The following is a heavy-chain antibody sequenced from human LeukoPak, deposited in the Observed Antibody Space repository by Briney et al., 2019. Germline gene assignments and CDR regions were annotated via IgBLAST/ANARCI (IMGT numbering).Heavy chain of an antibody. CDR3: ARDFWSGYYNTIFGLASIGAFDI. D-gene: IGHD3-3*01. Sequence: GASVKVSCKASGYTFTGYYMHWVRQAPGQGLEWMGWISAYNGNTNYAQKLQGRVTMTTDTSTSTAYMELRSLRSDDTAVYYCARDFWSGYYNTIFGLASIGAFDIWGQGTMVTVSS. CDR1: GYTFTGYY. CDR2: ISAYNGNT. V-gene: IGHV1-18*04. J-gene: IGHJ3*02.